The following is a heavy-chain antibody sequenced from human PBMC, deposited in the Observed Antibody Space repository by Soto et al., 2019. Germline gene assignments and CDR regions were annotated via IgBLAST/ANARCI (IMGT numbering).Heavy chain of an antibody. D-gene: IGHD2-8*01. V-gene: IGHV6-1*01. CDR2: TYYRSKWYS. Sequence: SQTLALTCAISGDGVSGNSVTWNWIRQSPSRGLEWLGRTYYRSKWYSDYAVSVKSRVTINPDTSKNQFSLQLNSETHEDTAVYYCVRLIGNRWLDCWGQGTLITVSS. CDR1: GDGVSGNSVT. CDR3: VRLIGNRWLDC. J-gene: IGHJ5*01.